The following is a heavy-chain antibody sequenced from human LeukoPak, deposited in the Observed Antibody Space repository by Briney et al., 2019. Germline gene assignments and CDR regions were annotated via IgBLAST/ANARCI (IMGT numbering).Heavy chain of an antibody. J-gene: IGHJ4*02. CDR1: GFIFRTYA. Sequence: GGSLRLSCGTSGFIFRTYAMTWVRQAPGKGLEWVSYISSSSSTIYYADSVKGRFTISRDNSKNTLYLQMNSLRAEDTAVYYCAKQYYDILLSPFDYWGQGTLVTVSS. CDR2: ISSSSSTI. CDR3: AKQYYDILLSPFDY. D-gene: IGHD3-9*01. V-gene: IGHV3-23*01.